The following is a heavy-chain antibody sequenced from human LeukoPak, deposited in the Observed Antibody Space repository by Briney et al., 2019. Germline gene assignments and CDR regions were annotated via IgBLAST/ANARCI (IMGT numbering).Heavy chain of an antibody. V-gene: IGHV3-7*05. J-gene: IGHJ4*02. CDR1: GITFSAYW. CDR2: IKPDGSET. CDR3: ASWGL. Sequence: GGSLRLSCAASGITFSAYWMGWVRQAPGKGLEWVANIKPDGSETYYVDSVKGRFAISRDNAKDSLYLQMNSLRAEDTAVYYCASWGLWGQGTLVTVSS. D-gene: IGHD3-16*01.